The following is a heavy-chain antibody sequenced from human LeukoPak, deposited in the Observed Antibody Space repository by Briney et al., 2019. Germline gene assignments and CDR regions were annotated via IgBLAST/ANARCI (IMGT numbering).Heavy chain of an antibody. D-gene: IGHD3-10*01. CDR1: GFTFSSYG. CDR3: AKDSGNYYGMDV. Sequence: GGSLRLSCAASGFTFSSYGMHWVRQAPGKGLEWVAVISYDGSNKYYADSVKGRFTIFRDNSKNTLYLQMNSLRAEDTAVYYCAKDSGNYYGMDVWGQGTTVTVSS. CDR2: ISYDGSNK. J-gene: IGHJ6*02. V-gene: IGHV3-30*18.